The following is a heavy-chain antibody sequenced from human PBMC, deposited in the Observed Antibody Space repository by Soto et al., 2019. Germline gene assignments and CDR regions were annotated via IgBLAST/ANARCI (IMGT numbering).Heavy chain of an antibody. CDR2: IYHSGST. J-gene: IGHJ5*02. Sequence: QVQLQESGPGLVKPSETLSLTCTVSGGSVSSGSYHWGWIRQPPGKGLEWIGYIYHSGSTNYNPSLKSRVPISVDTPKNQFSLSLTSVTAADTAVYYCARLSAAWFDPWGQGTLVTVAS. D-gene: IGHD6-19*01. CDR3: ARLSAAWFDP. V-gene: IGHV4-61*01. CDR1: GGSVSSGSYH.